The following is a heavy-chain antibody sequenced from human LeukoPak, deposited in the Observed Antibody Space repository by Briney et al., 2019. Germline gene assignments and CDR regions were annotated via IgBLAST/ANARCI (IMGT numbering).Heavy chain of an antibody. Sequence: PGGSLRLSCAASGFSFSTQRMHWVRQAPGKGLEWVAVIWYDGSNKYYADSVKGRFTISRDNSKNTLYLQMNSLRAEDAAVYYCARDLPGGVMGYGMDVWGQGTTVTVSS. V-gene: IGHV3-33*08. CDR1: GFSFSTQR. D-gene: IGHD3-16*01. CDR2: IWYDGSNK. CDR3: ARDLPGGVMGYGMDV. J-gene: IGHJ6*02.